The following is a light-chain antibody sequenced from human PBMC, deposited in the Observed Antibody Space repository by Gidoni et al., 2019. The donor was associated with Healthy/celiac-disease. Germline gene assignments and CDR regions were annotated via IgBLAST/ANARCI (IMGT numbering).Light chain of an antibody. CDR3: QQSYSTLGIT. CDR1: QSISSY. V-gene: IGKV1-39*01. J-gene: IGKJ5*01. Sequence: DIQMPQSPSSLSASVGDRVTITCRASQSISSYLNWYQQKPVKAPKLLIYAASSFQSGVPSRFSGSGSWTDFTLTISSLQPEDFATYYCQQSYSTLGITFGQGTRLEIK. CDR2: AAS.